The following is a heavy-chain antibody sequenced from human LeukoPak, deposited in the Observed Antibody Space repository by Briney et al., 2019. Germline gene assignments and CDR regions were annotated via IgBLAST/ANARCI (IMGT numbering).Heavy chain of an antibody. V-gene: IGHV3-23*01. Sequence: GGSLRLSCAASGFTFSSYAMSWVRQAPGKGLEWVSAISGSGGSTYYADSVKGRFTISRDNSKNTLYLQMNSLRAEDTAVYYCATDILTGYFLVLVVPLFDYWGQGTLVTVSS. CDR1: GFTFSSYA. CDR2: ISGSGGST. J-gene: IGHJ4*02. CDR3: ATDILTGYFLVLVVPLFDY. D-gene: IGHD3-9*01.